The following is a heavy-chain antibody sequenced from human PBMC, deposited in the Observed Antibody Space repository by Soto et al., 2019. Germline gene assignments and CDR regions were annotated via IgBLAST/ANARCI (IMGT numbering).Heavy chain of an antibody. CDR2: INHSGST. D-gene: IGHD3-22*01. J-gene: IGHJ6*03. V-gene: IGHV4-34*01. CDR3: ARMKWLLYYDMDV. CDR1: GGSFSGYY. Sequence: QVQLQQWGAGLLKPSETLSLTCAVYGGSFSGYYWSWIRQPPGKGLAWIGEINHSGSTNYNPSLKSRVTISVDTSQNQCSLQLSSVTAADTAVYYCARMKWLLYYDMDVWGKGTTVTVSS.